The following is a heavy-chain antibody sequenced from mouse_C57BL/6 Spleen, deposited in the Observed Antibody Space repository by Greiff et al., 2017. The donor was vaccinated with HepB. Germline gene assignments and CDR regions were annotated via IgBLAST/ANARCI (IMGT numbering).Heavy chain of an antibody. D-gene: IGHD2-2*01. V-gene: IGHV1-50*01. Sequence: QVQLQQPGAELVKPGASVKLSCKASGYTFTSYWMQWVKQRPGQGLEWIGEIDPSDSYTNYNQKFKGKATLTVDTSSSTAYMQLSSLTSEDSAVYYCARLVTYFDYWGKGTTVTVSS. CDR3: ARLVTYFDY. CDR2: IDPSDSYT. J-gene: IGHJ2*01. CDR1: GYTFTSYW.